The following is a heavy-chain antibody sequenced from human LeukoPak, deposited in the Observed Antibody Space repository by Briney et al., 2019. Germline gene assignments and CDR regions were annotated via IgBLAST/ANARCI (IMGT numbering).Heavy chain of an antibody. V-gene: IGHV3-48*02. CDR3: ARDYDILTGYAYYYYGMDV. D-gene: IGHD3-9*01. CDR1: GFTFSRYS. J-gene: IGHJ6*02. CDR2: IRSSSSTI. Sequence: PGGSLRLSCAASGFTFSRYSMNRVRQAPGKGLEWVSNIRSSSSTINYADSVKGRFTISRDNAKNSLYLQMNSLRDEDTAVYYCARDYDILTGYAYYYYGMDVWGQGTTVTVSS.